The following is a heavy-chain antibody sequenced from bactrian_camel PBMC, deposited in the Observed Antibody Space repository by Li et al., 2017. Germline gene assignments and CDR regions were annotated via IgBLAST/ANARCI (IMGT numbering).Heavy chain of an antibody. Sequence: QLVESGGGSVQAGGSLRLSCAASAYTYTRNCMGWFRQAPGKGLEWVARIQRSGSTPYYADSVKGRFTTSSDNAENTVYLQMNSLKSEDTALYYCATGDEYCDSWPGFGHWGQGTQVTVS. CDR1: AYTYTRNC. V-gene: IGHV3-2*01. D-gene: IGHD5*01. CDR3: ATGDEYCDSWPGFGH. J-gene: IGHJ4*01. CDR2: IQRSGSTP.